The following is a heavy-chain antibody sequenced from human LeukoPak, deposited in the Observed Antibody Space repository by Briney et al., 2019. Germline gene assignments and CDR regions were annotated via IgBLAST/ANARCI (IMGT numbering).Heavy chain of an antibody. J-gene: IGHJ4*02. D-gene: IGHD3-10*02. V-gene: IGHV4-38-2*02. CDR1: GYSISSGYY. Sequence: SETLSLTCTVSGYSISSGYYWGWIRQPPGKGLEWIGSLYHSGSTYYNPSFKSRVTISVDTSKNQFSLKLNSVTAADTAVYYCARDVLNLQFDYWGQGTLVTVSS. CDR3: ARDVLNLQFDY. CDR2: LYHSGST.